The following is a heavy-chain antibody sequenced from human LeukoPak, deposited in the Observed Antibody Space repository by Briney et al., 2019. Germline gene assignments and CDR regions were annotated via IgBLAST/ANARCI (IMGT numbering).Heavy chain of an antibody. CDR1: GFTFSSYA. J-gene: IGHJ3*02. CDR2: ISNSDGGT. Sequence: GGSLRLSCAASGFTFSSYAMSWVRQAPGKGLEWVSTISNSDGGTYYADSVKGRFTISRDNSENTLYLHMNSLRAEDTAVYYCARDWLRVAFDIWGQGTMVTVSS. D-gene: IGHD5-18*01. CDR3: ARDWLRVAFDI. V-gene: IGHV3-23*01.